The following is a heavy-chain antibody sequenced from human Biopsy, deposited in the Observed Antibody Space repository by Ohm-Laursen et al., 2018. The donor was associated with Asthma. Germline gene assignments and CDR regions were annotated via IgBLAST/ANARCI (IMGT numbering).Heavy chain of an antibody. J-gene: IGHJ4*02. CDR3: ARHWDWGSFFDY. D-gene: IGHD7-27*01. V-gene: IGHV4-39*01. Sequence: SETLSLTCIVSGDAMSTSGSYWGWIRQSPGKGLEWIGGIYYSGRTYYNPSLESRVTISADTSKNPFSLKVTSVTAADTAVYYCARHWDWGSFFDYWGQGTPVTVSS. CDR2: IYYSGRT. CDR1: GDAMSTSGSY.